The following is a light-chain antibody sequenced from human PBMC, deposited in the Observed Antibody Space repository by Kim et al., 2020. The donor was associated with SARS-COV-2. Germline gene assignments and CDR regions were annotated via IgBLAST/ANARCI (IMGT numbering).Light chain of an antibody. J-gene: IGLJ1*01. CDR1: GLRSYY. CDR2: GKN. CDR3: NSRESSGNHRV. Sequence: ALGTIVSITCQGDGLRSYYASWYQQKPGQAPVLVIYGKNNRPSGIPDRFSGSSSGNTASLTITGAQAEDEADYYCNSRESSGNHRVFGTGTKVTVL. V-gene: IGLV3-19*01.